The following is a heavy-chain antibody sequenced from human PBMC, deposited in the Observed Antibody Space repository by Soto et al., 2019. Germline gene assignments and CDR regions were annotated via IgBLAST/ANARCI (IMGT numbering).Heavy chain of an antibody. J-gene: IGHJ4*02. V-gene: IGHV1-46*01. Sequence: ASVKVSCKASGYSFTSHYMHWVRQAPGQGLEWMGIINPSGGSTSYAQKFQGRVTMTRDTSTSTVYMELSSLRSEDTAVYYCARDVHYYDSSGYYDGMWFDYWGQGTLVTGSS. CDR3: ARDVHYYDSSGYYDGMWFDY. D-gene: IGHD3-22*01. CDR2: INPSGGST. CDR1: GYSFTSHY.